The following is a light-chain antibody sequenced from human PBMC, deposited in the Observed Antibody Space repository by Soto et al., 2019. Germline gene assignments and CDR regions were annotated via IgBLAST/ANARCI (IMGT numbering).Light chain of an antibody. CDR3: SSHAGAHNLV. CDR2: EVS. Sequence: QSALTQPPSASGSPGQSVTISCTGTSSDVGGYNYVSWYQQHPGKAPKLMIYEVSKRPSGVPDRFSGSKSGNTASLTVSGRQAEDEADYYCSSHAGAHNLVFGGGTKVTVL. V-gene: IGLV2-8*01. J-gene: IGLJ2*01. CDR1: SSDVGGYNY.